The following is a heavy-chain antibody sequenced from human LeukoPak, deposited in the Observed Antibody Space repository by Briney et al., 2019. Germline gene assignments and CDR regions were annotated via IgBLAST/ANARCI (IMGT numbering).Heavy chain of an antibody. CDR1: GGSISSGSYY. V-gene: IGHV4-39*07. Sequence: SETLSLTCTVSGGSISSGSYYWGWIRQPPGKGLEWIGSIYYSGSTYYNPSLKSRVTISVDTSKNQFSLKLSSVTAADTAVYYCARVNGVDTVTDYYYYYYMDVWGKGTTVTVSS. D-gene: IGHD4-11*01. J-gene: IGHJ6*03. CDR3: ARVNGVDTVTDYYYYYYMDV. CDR2: IYYSGST.